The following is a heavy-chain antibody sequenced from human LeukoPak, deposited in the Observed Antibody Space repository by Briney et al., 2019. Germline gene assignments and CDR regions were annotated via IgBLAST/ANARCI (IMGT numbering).Heavy chain of an antibody. D-gene: IGHD4-17*01. CDR2: IKQDGNEK. V-gene: IGHV3-7*01. J-gene: IGHJ4*02. Sequence: GGSLRLSCVASGFTFSRYWMSWVRQAPGKGLEWVANIKQDGNEKYYVDSVKGRFTISRDNAKNSLYLQMNSLRAEDTAVYYCAGPDYGVNSDYWGQGTLVTVSS. CDR1: GFTFSRYW. CDR3: AGPDYGVNSDY.